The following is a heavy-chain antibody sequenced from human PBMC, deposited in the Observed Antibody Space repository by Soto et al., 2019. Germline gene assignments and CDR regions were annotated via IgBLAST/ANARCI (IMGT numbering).Heavy chain of an antibody. CDR3: ARWWSGSRQGFDP. CDR1: GGSISSGDYY. Sequence: QVQLQESGPGLVKPSQTLSLTCTVSGGSISSGDYYWSWIRQHPGKGLEWIGYIYYSGSTYYNPSLKWRVTIAVDTAKNQCSLKLSSVTAADTAVYYCARWWSGSRQGFDPWGQGTLVTVSS. J-gene: IGHJ5*02. D-gene: IGHD3-3*01. V-gene: IGHV4-31*03. CDR2: IYYSGST.